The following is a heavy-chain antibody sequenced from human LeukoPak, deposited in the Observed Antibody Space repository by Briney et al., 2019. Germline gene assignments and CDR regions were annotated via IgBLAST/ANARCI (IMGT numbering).Heavy chain of an antibody. CDR2: ISGSGGST. D-gene: IGHD3-22*01. CDR3: AKSITMIVAYYYYGMDV. V-gene: IGHV3-23*01. Sequence: PGGSLRLSCAASGFTFSSYAMSWVRQAPGKGLEWVSAISGSGGSTYYAASVKGRFTISRDNSKNTLYLQLNSLRAEDTAVYYCAKSITMIVAYYYYGMDVWGQGTTVTVSS. CDR1: GFTFSSYA. J-gene: IGHJ6*02.